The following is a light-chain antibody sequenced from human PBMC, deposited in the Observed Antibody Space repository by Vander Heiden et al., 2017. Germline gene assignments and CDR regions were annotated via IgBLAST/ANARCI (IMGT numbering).Light chain of an antibody. J-gene: IGKJ1*01. V-gene: IGKV1-8*01. Sequence: AIRITQSPSSLSASTGDRVTITCRASQGISSYLAWYQQKPGKAPKLLIYAASTLQSGVPSRSSGSGSGTDFTLTISCLQSEDFATYYCQQCYSNPRTFGQGTKVEIK. CDR3: QQCYSNPRT. CDR1: QGISSY. CDR2: AAS.